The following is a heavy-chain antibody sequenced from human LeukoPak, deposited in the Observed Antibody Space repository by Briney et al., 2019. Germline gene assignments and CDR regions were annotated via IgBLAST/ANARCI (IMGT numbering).Heavy chain of an antibody. CDR2: ITSSSSYT. V-gene: IGHV3-11*06. CDR3: ARRSNDDYGDYSCFDY. CDR1: GSSISNYY. J-gene: IGHJ4*02. Sequence: LSLTCTVSGSSISNYYWGWIRQAPGKGLEWVSSITSSSSYTFYADSVKGRFTISRDNAKSSLYLQMNSLRAEDTAVYYCARRSNDDYGDYSCFDYWGQGTLVTVSS. D-gene: IGHD4-17*01.